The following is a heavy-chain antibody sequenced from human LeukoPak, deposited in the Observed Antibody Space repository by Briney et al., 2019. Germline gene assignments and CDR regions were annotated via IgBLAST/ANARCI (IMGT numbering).Heavy chain of an antibody. CDR1: GGSISSGGYY. CDR2: IYYSGST. CDR3: AKGRDRGDAYNPPWDY. Sequence: PSQTLSLTCTVSGGSISSGGYYWSWIRQPPGKGLEWIAYIYYSGSTNFNPSLKSRVTISVDTSKNQFSLKLSSVTAADTAVYYCAKGRDRGDAYNPPWDYWGQGILVTVSS. V-gene: IGHV4-61*08. D-gene: IGHD5-24*01. J-gene: IGHJ4*02.